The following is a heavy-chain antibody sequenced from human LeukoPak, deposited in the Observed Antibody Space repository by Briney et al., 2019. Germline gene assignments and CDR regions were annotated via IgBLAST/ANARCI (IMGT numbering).Heavy chain of an antibody. Sequence: GGSLRLSCAASGFTFSSYAMSWVRQAPGKGLEWVSAISGSGGGTYDADSVKGRFTISRDNSKNTLYLQMNSLRAEDTAVYYCAHISSSWPDYWGQGTLVTVSS. J-gene: IGHJ4*02. V-gene: IGHV3-23*01. CDR1: GFTFSSYA. CDR2: ISGSGGGT. CDR3: AHISSSWPDY. D-gene: IGHD6-13*01.